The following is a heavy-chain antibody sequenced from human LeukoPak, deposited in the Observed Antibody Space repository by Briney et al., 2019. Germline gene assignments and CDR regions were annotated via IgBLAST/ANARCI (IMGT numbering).Heavy chain of an antibody. CDR2: IKCNTGGT. Sequence: GASVKVSCKASGYTLTAYYIHWLRQAPGQGLEWMGWIKCNTGGTKYVEKFEGRFTMTRDTSISTIYMELSSLRSDDTAVYYCAADKQQVSYYIDYWGEATLVTVS. J-gene: IGHJ4*02. D-gene: IGHD6-13*01. V-gene: IGHV1-2*02. CDR1: GYTLTAYY. CDR3: AADKQQVSYYIDY.